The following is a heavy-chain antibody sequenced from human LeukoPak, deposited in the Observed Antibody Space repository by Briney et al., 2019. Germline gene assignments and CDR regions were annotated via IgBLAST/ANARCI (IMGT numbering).Heavy chain of an antibody. V-gene: IGHV1-24*01. CDR3: ARGGEVEQWTRWFDP. CDR1: GYTLTELS. D-gene: IGHD6-19*01. Sequence: ASVKVSCKVSGYTLTELSMHWVRQAPGKGLGWMGGYNPEDGETIYARKFQGRVTMTEDTSTDTVYMELSSLRSEDTAVYYCARGGEVEQWTRWFDPWGQGTLVTVSS. J-gene: IGHJ5*02. CDR2: YNPEDGET.